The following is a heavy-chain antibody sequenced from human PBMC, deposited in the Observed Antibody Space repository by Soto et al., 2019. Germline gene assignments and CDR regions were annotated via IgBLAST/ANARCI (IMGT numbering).Heavy chain of an antibody. J-gene: IGHJ4*02. D-gene: IGHD6-19*01. CDR2: ISWNSGSI. CDR1: GFTFDDYA. V-gene: IGHV3-9*01. Sequence: GGSLRLSCAASGFTFDDYAMHWVRQAPGKGLEWVSGISWNSGSIGYADSVKGRFTISRDNAKNSLYLQMNSLRAEDTALYYCAKRGSGRYGITGALDYWGQGTLVTVSS. CDR3: AKRGSGRYGITGALDY.